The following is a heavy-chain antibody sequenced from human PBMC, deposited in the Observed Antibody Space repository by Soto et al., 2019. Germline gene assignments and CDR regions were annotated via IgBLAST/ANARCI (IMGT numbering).Heavy chain of an antibody. CDR3: AKALRTVGALPKPDAFDI. D-gene: IGHD1-26*01. J-gene: IGHJ3*02. CDR2: ISGSGGST. CDR1: GFTFSSYA. V-gene: IGHV3-23*01. Sequence: EVQLLESGGGLVQPGGSLRLSCAASGFTFSSYAMSWVRQAPGKGLEWVSAISGSGGSTYYADSVKGRFTISRDNSKNTLYLQMNSLRAEDTAVYYCAKALRTVGALPKPDAFDIWGQGTMVTVSS.